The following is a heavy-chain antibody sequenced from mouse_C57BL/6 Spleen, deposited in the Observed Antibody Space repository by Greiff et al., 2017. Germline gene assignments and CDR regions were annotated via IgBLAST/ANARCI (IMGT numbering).Heavy chain of an antibody. J-gene: IGHJ2*01. CDR3: ARHEDDFDY. Sequence: VMLLESGAELVKPGASVKLSCKASGYTFTEYTIHWVKQRSGQGLEWIGWFYPCSGCNKYNQKFKDKATLTVDKSSSTVYVELRRLTSKDSAVYFCARHEDDFDYWGQGTTLTVAA. CDR1: GYTFTEYT. V-gene: IGHV1-62-2*01. CDR2: FYPCSGCN.